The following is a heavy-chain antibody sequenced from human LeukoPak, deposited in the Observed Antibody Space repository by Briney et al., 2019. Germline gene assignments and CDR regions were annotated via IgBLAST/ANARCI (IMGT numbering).Heavy chain of an antibody. V-gene: IGHV3-43*02. Sequence: PGGSLRLSCAASGXTFDVYAMHWVRQAPGKGLEWVSLISGAGTTTYYADSVKGRFTISRDKSKTSLYLQMNSLRTEDTALYYCAKDNYGDPSVWVDYWGQGTLVTVSS. CDR2: ISGAGTTT. D-gene: IGHD4-17*01. CDR3: AKDNYGDPSVWVDY. CDR1: GXTFDVYA. J-gene: IGHJ4*02.